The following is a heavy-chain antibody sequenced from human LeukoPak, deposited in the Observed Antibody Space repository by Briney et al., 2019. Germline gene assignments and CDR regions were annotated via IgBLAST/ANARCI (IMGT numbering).Heavy chain of an antibody. V-gene: IGHV3-23*01. CDR3: GGDY. CDR2: ISTTGEIT. CDR1: GLTFSNYA. J-gene: IGHJ4*02. Sequence: GGSLRLSCVVSGLTFSNYAMTWVRQPSETGLEWVSTISTTGEITYYADAVKGRFTISRDNSKNTVLLHMNDLRVDDTAIYYCGGDYWGQGTLVTVSS.